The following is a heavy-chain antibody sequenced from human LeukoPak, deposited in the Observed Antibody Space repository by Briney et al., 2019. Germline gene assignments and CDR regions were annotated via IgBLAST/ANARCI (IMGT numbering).Heavy chain of an antibody. CDR1: GFTFDDYA. D-gene: IGHD6-19*01. Sequence: GGSLRLSCAASGFTFDDYAMHWVRQAPGKGLEWVSGISWISGSIGYADSVKGRFTISRDNAKNSLYLQMNSLRAEDTALYYCAKGQWLVRDYFDYWGQGTLVTVSS. CDR2: ISWISGSI. J-gene: IGHJ4*02. V-gene: IGHV3-9*01. CDR3: AKGQWLVRDYFDY.